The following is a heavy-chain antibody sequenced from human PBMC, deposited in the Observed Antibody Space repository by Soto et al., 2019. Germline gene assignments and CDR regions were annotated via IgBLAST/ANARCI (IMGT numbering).Heavy chain of an antibody. J-gene: IGHJ4*02. CDR1: GGTFSSYA. CDR2: IIPIFGTA. Sequence: GASVKVSCKASGGTFSSYAISWVRQAPGQGLEWMGGIIPIFGTANYAQKFQGRVTITADESTSTAYMELSSLRSEDTAVYHCARERYGDLPFDYWGQGTLVTVSS. CDR3: ARERYGDLPFDY. D-gene: IGHD4-17*01. V-gene: IGHV1-69*13.